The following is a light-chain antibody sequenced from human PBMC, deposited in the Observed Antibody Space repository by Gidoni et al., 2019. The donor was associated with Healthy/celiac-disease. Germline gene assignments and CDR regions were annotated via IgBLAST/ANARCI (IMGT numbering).Light chain of an antibody. J-gene: IGLJ1*01. Sequence: QSVLTQPHSASGTPGQRVTSSCSGSSSNIGSNTVNCYQQLPGTAPKLLIYSNNQRPSGVPDRFSGSKSGTSASLAISGLQSEDEADYYCAAWDDSLNGPVFGTGTKVTVL. CDR1: SSNIGSNT. CDR2: SNN. CDR3: AAWDDSLNGPV. V-gene: IGLV1-44*01.